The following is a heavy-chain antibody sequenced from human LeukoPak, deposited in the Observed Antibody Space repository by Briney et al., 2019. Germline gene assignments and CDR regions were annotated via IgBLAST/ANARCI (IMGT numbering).Heavy chain of an antibody. Sequence: PGGSLRLSCAVSGLTVSNNYMSWVRQAPGKGLEWVSVIYSGGSTYYGDSVKGRFTISRDNSKNTLYLQMNSLRAEDTAVYYCARDSRGSGWYRIDYWGQGTLVTVSS. J-gene: IGHJ4*02. V-gene: IGHV3-66*01. CDR2: IYSGGST. D-gene: IGHD6-19*01. CDR3: ARDSRGSGWYRIDY. CDR1: GLTVSNNY.